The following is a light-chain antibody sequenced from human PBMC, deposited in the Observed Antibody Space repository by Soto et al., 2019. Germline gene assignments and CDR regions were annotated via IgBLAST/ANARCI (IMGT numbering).Light chain of an antibody. Sequence: IQLTQSPSSLSASVGDRVTITCRASQGIFSALAWYQQRPGKAPELLIYDASTLRSGVPSRFGGSGSGTDFTLTIGSLQPEDAATYYCQQFHIYPLSFGGGTKVEIK. CDR2: DAS. J-gene: IGKJ4*01. CDR3: QQFHIYPLS. CDR1: QGIFSA. V-gene: IGKV1-13*02.